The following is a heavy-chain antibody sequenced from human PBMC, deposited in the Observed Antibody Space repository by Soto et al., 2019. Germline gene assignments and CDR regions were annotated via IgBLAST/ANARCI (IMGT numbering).Heavy chain of an antibody. CDR2: LSDGGGSII. CDR1: GFTFSNYA. CDR3: ARDQGYYDSSGYFDY. J-gene: IGHJ4*02. Sequence: GGSLRLSCAASGFTFSNYAMSWVRQAPGKGLEWVSGLSDGGGSIIYYADSVKGRFTISRDNARNSLYLQLNSLRAEDTAVYYCARDQGYYDSSGYFDYWGQGTLVTVSS. D-gene: IGHD3-22*01. V-gene: IGHV3-23*01.